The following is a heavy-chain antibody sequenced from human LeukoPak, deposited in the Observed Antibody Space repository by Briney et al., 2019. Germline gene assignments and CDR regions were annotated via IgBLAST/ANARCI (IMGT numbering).Heavy chain of an antibody. Sequence: PGGSLRLSCAASGFTVSSNYMTWVRQAPGKGLEWVSVIYSRGNTYYADSVKGRFTISRDNSKNTLYLQMNSLRAEDTARYYCARDPNWGSGYWGQGTLVTVSS. CDR2: IYSRGNT. J-gene: IGHJ4*02. CDR1: GFTVSSNY. D-gene: IGHD7-27*01. V-gene: IGHV3-66*01. CDR3: ARDPNWGSGY.